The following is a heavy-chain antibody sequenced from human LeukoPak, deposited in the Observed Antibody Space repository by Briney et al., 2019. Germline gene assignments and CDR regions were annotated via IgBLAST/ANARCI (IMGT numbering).Heavy chain of an antibody. V-gene: IGHV3-53*01. CDR2: IYSGGST. D-gene: IGHD5-24*01. CDR1: GFNVRSNY. J-gene: IGHJ4*02. CDR3: ARSGYNRFDS. Sequence: PGGSLRLSCAASGFNVRSNYMNWVRQAPGKGLEWVSVIYSGGSTYYADSVKGRFTISRDNSKNTLYLQMNSLRAEDTAVYYCARSGYNRFDSWGQGTLVTVSS.